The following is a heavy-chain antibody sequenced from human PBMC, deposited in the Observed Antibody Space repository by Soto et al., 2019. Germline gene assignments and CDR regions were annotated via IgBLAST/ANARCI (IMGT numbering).Heavy chain of an antibody. V-gene: IGHV4-34*01. CDR1: GGSFSGYY. CDR3: ARESHDILTGPPWVWYFDL. Sequence: QVQLQQWGAGPLRPLETLSLTCGVSGGSFSGYYWAWIRQSPGKGLEWIGEINDRGAINYNPSLKSRVSISVDQAKNHYSLNLRSVTAADTAVYSCARESHDILTGPPWVWYFDLWGRGTLVTVSS. CDR2: INDRGAI. D-gene: IGHD3-9*01. J-gene: IGHJ2*01.